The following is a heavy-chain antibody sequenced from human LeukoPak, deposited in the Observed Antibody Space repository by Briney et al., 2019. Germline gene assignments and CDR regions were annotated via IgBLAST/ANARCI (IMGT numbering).Heavy chain of an antibody. D-gene: IGHD6-19*01. Sequence: GGSLRLSCAASGFTFSSYAMHWVRQAPGKGLEWVAVISYDGSNKYYADSVKGRFTISRDNSKNTLYLQMNSLRAEDTAVYYCAKEAQWLVREVDYWGQGTLVTVSS. CDR1: GFTFSSYA. CDR3: AKEAQWLVREVDY. J-gene: IGHJ4*02. CDR2: ISYDGSNK. V-gene: IGHV3-30-3*01.